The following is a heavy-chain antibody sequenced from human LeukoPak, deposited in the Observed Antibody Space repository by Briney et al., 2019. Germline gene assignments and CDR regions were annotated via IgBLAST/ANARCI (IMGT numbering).Heavy chain of an antibody. CDR3: AREPGGNDAFDI. D-gene: IGHD3-16*01. V-gene: IGHV1-69*13. CDR2: IIPIFGTA. J-gene: IGHJ3*02. CDR1: GGTFSSYA. Sequence: ASVKVSCKASGGTFSSYAISWVRQAPGQGLEWMGGIIPIFGTANYAQKFQGRVTITADESTSTAYMELSSLRPEDTAVYYCAREPGGNDAFDIWGQGTMVTVSS.